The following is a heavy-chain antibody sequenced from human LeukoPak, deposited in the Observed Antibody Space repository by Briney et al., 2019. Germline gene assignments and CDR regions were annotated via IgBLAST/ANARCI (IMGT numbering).Heavy chain of an antibody. Sequence: ASVKVSCKASGYTFTGYYMHWVRQAPGQGLEWMGWINPNSGGTNYAQKFQGWVTMTRDTSISTAYMELSRLRSDDTAVYYCARVVVSCSGGSCYVFDYWGQGTLVTVSS. V-gene: IGHV1-2*04. D-gene: IGHD2-15*01. CDR2: INPNSGGT. CDR1: GYTFTGYY. CDR3: ARVVVSCSGGSCYVFDY. J-gene: IGHJ4*02.